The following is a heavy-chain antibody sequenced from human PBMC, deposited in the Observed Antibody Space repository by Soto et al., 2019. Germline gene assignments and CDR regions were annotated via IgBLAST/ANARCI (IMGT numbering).Heavy chain of an antibody. J-gene: IGHJ6*02. CDR3: AKVKAYGDYGAYYYGMDV. D-gene: IGHD4-17*01. V-gene: IGHV3-30*18. CDR1: GFTFSSHG. CDR2: ISNDGRYT. Sequence: QVQLVESGGGVGQPGKSLRLSCAASGFTFSSHGMHWVRQAPGKGLEWLAIISNDGRYTYYADSVKGRFTISRDNSRNTLSLQMNSLRAEDTAVYYCAKVKAYGDYGAYYYGMDVWGQGTTVTVSS.